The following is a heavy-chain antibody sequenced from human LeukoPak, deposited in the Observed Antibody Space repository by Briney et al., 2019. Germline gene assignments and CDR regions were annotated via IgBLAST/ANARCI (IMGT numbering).Heavy chain of an antibody. V-gene: IGHV3-15*01. CDR3: AKPPRRGDPTDY. D-gene: IGHD3-16*01. J-gene: IGHJ4*02. Sequence: GGSLRLSCAASGFTFSNAWMSWVRQAPGKGLEWVGRIKSKTDGGTTDYAAPVKGRFTISRDDSKNTLYLQMNSLKTEDTAVYYCAKPPRRGDPTDYWGQGTLVTVSS. CDR1: GFTFSNAW. CDR2: IKSKTDGGTT.